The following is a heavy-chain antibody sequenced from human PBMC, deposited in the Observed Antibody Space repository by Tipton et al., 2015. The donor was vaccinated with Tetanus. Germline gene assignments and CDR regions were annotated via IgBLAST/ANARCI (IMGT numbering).Heavy chain of an antibody. CDR2: MNPSSGNT. Sequence: QLVQSGAEQRKPGASVKVSCKASGYXFINYDIIWVRQVDGEGXXXMGWMNPSSGNTGFAQKFQGRVTMTSSSAITTAYMELSSLRSDDTAVYYCAVRNKYGYGSTDHWGQGTLVTVSS. J-gene: IGHJ4*02. CDR3: AVRNKYGYGSTDH. CDR1: GYXFINYD. D-gene: IGHD3-16*01. V-gene: IGHV1-8*01.